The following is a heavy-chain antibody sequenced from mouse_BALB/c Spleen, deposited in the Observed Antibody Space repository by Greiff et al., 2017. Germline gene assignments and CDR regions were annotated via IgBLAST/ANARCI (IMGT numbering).Heavy chain of an antibody. V-gene: IGHV1-80*01. CDR3: ARSGGYDGASDY. D-gene: IGHD2-2*01. Sequence: QVQLKESGAELVRPGSSVKISCKASGYAFSSYWMNWVKQRPGQGLEWIGQIHPGDGDTNYNGKFKGKATLTADKSSSTAYMQLSSLTSEDSAVYFCARSGGYDGASDYWGQGTTLTVSA. CDR1: GYAFSSYW. CDR2: IHPGDGDT. J-gene: IGHJ2*01.